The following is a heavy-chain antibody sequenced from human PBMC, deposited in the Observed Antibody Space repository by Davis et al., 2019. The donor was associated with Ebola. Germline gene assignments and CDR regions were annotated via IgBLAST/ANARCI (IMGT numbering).Heavy chain of an antibody. CDR1: GFTFSSYG. V-gene: IGHV3-30*03. Sequence: GESLKISCAASGFTFSSYGMHWVRQAPGKGLEWVAVISYDGSNKYYADSVKGRFTISRDNSKNTLYLQMNSLRAVDTAVYYCAREDYYGSGSYGVYWGQGTLVTVSS. J-gene: IGHJ4*02. CDR3: AREDYYGSGSYGVY. D-gene: IGHD3-10*01. CDR2: ISYDGSNK.